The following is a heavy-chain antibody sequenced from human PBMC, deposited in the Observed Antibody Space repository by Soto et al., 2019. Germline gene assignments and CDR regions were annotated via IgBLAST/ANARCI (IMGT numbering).Heavy chain of an antibody. CDR3: AKDKIGYCSSTSCYGGFDY. D-gene: IGHD2-2*01. CDR2: ISYDGSNK. J-gene: IGHJ4*02. CDR1: GFTFSSYG. Sequence: QVQLVESGGGVVQPGRSLRLSCAASGFTFSSYGMHWVRQAPGKGLEWVAVISYDGSNKYYADSVKGRFTISRDNSKNTLYPQMNSLRAEDTAVYYCAKDKIGYCSSTSCYGGFDYWGQGTLVTVSS. V-gene: IGHV3-30*18.